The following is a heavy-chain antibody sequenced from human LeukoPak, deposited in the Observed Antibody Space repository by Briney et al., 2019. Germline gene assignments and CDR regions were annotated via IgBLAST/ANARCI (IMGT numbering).Heavy chain of an antibody. CDR1: GGSISSYY. J-gene: IGHJ1*01. Sequence: SETLSLTCTVSGGSISSYYWSWIRQPPGKGLEWIGYIYYSGSTYYNPSLKSRVTISVDTSKNQFSLKLSSVTAADTAVYYCARTYYGDYVESDAEYFQHWGQGTLVTVSS. D-gene: IGHD4-17*01. CDR2: IYYSGST. V-gene: IGHV4-30-4*08. CDR3: ARTYYGDYVESDAEYFQH.